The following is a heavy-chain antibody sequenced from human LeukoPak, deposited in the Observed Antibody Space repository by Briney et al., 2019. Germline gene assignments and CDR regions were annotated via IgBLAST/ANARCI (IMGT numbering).Heavy chain of an antibody. CDR3: VREGTSWYADY. CDR1: GFTFSIYW. CDR2: INQDGSEK. J-gene: IGHJ4*02. D-gene: IGHD6-13*01. V-gene: IGHV3-7*01. Sequence: PGQSLRLSCAASGFTFSIYWMSWVRQAPGKGLEWVANINQDGSEKYYVDSVEGRLTISRDNAKNALYLQMNSLRAEDTAVYYCVREGTSWYADYWGQGTLVTVSS.